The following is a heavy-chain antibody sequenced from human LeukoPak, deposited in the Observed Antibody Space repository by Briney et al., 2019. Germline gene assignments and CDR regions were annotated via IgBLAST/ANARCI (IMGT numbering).Heavy chain of an antibody. CDR1: GFTFSSYS. V-gene: IGHV3-21*01. CDR2: ISSSSSCI. Sequence: AGGSLRLSCAASGFTFSSYSMNWVRQAPGKGLEWVSSISSSSSCIYYADSVKGRFTISRDNAKNSLYLQMNSLRAEDTAVYYCAREDYGDYLSYLDYWGQGTLVTVSS. CDR3: AREDYGDYLSYLDY. J-gene: IGHJ4*02. D-gene: IGHD4-17*01.